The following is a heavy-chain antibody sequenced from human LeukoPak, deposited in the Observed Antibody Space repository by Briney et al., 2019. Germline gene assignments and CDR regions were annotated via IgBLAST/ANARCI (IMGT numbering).Heavy chain of an antibody. CDR2: ISGSGGST. J-gene: IGHJ6*03. CDR3: AKRGARSGYDYYYYYMDV. V-gene: IGHV3-23*01. D-gene: IGHD5-12*01. CDR1: GFTFSSYG. Sequence: PGGSLRLSCAASGFTFSSYGMSWVRQAPGKGLEWVSAISGSGGSTYYADSVKGRFTISRDNSKNTLYLQMNSLRAEDTAVYYCAKRGARSGYDYYYYYMDVWGKGTTVTISS.